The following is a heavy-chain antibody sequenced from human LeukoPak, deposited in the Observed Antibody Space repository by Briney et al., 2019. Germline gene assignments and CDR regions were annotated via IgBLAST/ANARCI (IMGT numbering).Heavy chain of an antibody. CDR2: ISNSGSTI. D-gene: IGHD3-22*01. CDR1: GFTFSSYE. V-gene: IGHV3-48*03. Sequence: GGSLRLSCAASGFTFSSYEMNWVRQAPGKGLEWVSYISNSGSTIYYADSVKGRFTISRDNAKNSLYLQMNSLRAEDTAVYYCASVNYYDSSGYLPMEYYFDYWGQGTQVTVSS. CDR3: ASVNYYDSSGYLPMEYYFDY. J-gene: IGHJ4*02.